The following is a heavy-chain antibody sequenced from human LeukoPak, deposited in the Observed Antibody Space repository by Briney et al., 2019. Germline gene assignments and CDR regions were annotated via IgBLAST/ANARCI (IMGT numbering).Heavy chain of an antibody. CDR3: ARGDYGARKGGVDY. D-gene: IGHD4/OR15-4a*01. CDR1: GFTLSSYE. CDR2: ISSSGTTT. V-gene: IGHV3-48*03. Sequence: GGSLRLSCAASGFTLSSYEMNWVRQAPGKGLEWVSYISSSGTTTFYADSVKSRFTISRDNGKNSLYLQMNSLRAEDTAVYYCARGDYGARKGGVDYWGQGTLVTVSS. J-gene: IGHJ4*02.